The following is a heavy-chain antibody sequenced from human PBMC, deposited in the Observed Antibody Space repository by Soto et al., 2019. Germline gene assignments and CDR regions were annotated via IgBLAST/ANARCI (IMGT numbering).Heavy chain of an antibody. Sequence: EVQLVESGGGLVQPGGSLRLSCAASGFSFSSYWMSWFRQAPGKGLEWVANIKQDGSEKYYVDSVKGRFTIARENARNSLYFQINSLRADAAAVFYCVRFTRAPLEDYWSLGTLVTDSS. CDR2: IKQDGSEK. V-gene: IGHV3-7*01. CDR3: VRFTRAPLEDY. D-gene: IGHD3-3*01. J-gene: IGHJ4*02. CDR1: GFSFSSYW.